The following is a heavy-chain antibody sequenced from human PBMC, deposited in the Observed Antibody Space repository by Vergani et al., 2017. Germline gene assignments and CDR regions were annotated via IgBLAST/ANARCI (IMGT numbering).Heavy chain of an antibody. D-gene: IGHD3-10*02. CDR1: GFTFSDFQ. V-gene: IGHV3-11*01. CDR3: ARDRMFAESWDRGMDV. J-gene: IGHJ6*02. CDR2: ISSSAYDM. Sequence: QEQLVESGGGLVKPGGSLRLSCAVSGFTFSDFQMAWIRQAPGKGMKWISSISSSAYDMYYEDSVKGRFTISRDNAKNTLYLQMNSLRAEDTGIYYCARDRMFAESWDRGMDVWGQGATVTVSS.